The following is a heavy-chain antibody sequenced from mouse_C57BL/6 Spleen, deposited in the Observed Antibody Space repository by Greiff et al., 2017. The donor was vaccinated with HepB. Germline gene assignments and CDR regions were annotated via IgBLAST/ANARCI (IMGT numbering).Heavy chain of an antibody. J-gene: IGHJ3*01. CDR1: GYTFTSYW. CDR2: IHPNSGST. V-gene: IGHV1-64*01. CDR3: ASTGRGFAY. Sequence: VQLQQPGAELVKPGASVKLSCKASGYTFTSYWMHWVKQRPGQGLEWIGMIHPNSGSTNYNEKFKSKATLTVDKSSSTAYMQLSSLTSEDSAVYYCASTGRGFAYWGQGTLVTVSA.